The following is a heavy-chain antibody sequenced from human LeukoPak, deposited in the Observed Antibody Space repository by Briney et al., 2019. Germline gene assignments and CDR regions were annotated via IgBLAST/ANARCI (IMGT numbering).Heavy chain of an antibody. CDR1: GFIFNGYT. V-gene: IGHV3-21*01. CDR3: ARDGRGTMIVLGYYYYMDV. Sequence: PGGSLRLSCEASGFIFNGYTMNWVRQAPGKGLEWVSSISSSGSNIYYADSVKGRFTISRDNAKNSLSMQMNSLRAEDTAVYYCARDGRGTMIVLGYYYYMDVWGKGTTVTVSS. CDR2: ISSSGSNI. D-gene: IGHD3-22*01. J-gene: IGHJ6*03.